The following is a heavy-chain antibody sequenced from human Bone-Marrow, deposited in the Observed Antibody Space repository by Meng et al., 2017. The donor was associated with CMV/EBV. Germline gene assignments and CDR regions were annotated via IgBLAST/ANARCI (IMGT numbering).Heavy chain of an antibody. Sequence: SGRTLVKPTPTLTLACSFSGFSLSTTGMRVSWIRQPPGKALEWLARIDWDDDKFYNTSLKSRLTISRDTSKNQVVLTMTNMDPVDTYSYYCAQDIDGYFDYWGQGTLVTVSS. J-gene: IGHJ4*02. CDR2: IDWDDDK. V-gene: IGHV2-70D*14. D-gene: IGHD2-15*01. CDR1: GFSLSTTGMR. CDR3: AQDIDGYFDY.